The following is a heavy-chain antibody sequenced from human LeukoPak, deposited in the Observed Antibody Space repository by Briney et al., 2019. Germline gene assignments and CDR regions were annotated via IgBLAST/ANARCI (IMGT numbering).Heavy chain of an antibody. D-gene: IGHD2-2*01. V-gene: IGHV4-39*07. J-gene: IGHJ4*02. CDR2: IYYSGST. CDR3: AGSSSTSWGIY. Sequence: SETLSLTCTVSGGSISSSSYYWGWIRQPPGKGLEWIGSIYYSGSTYYNPSLKRRVTISVDTSKNQFSLKLSSVTAADTAVYYCAGSSSTSWGIYWGQGTLVTVSS. CDR1: GGSISSSSYY.